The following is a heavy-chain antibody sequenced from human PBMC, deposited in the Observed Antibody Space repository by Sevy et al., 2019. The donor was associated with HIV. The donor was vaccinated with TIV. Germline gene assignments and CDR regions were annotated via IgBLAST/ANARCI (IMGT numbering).Heavy chain of an antibody. D-gene: IGHD3-3*01. V-gene: IGHV3-30*04. Sequence: LSLTCAASGFTFSSYAMHWVRQAPGKGLEWVAVISYDGSNKYYADSVKGRFTISRDNSKNTLYLQMNSLRAEDTAVYYCARVEKIGGITIFGVAPSWDVWGQGTTVTVSS. CDR3: ARVEKIGGITIFGVAPSWDV. J-gene: IGHJ6*02. CDR1: GFTFSSYA. CDR2: ISYDGSNK.